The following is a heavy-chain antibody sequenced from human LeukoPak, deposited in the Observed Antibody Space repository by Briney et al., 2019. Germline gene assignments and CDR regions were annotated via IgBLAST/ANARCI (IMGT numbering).Heavy chain of an antibody. CDR3: ARVVVAALDYFDY. CDR1: GGTFSSYA. J-gene: IGHJ4*02. D-gene: IGHD2-15*01. V-gene: IGHV1-18*01. Sequence: GASVKVSCKASGGTFSSYAISWVRQAPGQGLEWMGWVSAYNGNTNYAQKLQGRVTMTTDTSTSTAYMELRSLRSDDTAVYYCARVVVAALDYFDYWGQGTLVTVSS. CDR2: VSAYNGNT.